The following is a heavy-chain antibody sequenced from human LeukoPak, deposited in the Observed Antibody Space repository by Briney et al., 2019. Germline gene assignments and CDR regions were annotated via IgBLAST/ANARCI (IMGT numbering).Heavy chain of an antibody. J-gene: IGHJ4*02. CDR2: ISSSSGTI. D-gene: IGHD3-22*01. Sequence: GGSLRLSCVGSGFIFSSYSMNWVRQAPGKGLEWISYISSSSGTIYYADSVKGRFTISRDNAKNSLYLQMNSLRAEDAAVYYCARGPGLDYWGQGTLVTVSS. CDR1: GFIFSSYS. CDR3: ARGPGLDY. V-gene: IGHV3-48*01.